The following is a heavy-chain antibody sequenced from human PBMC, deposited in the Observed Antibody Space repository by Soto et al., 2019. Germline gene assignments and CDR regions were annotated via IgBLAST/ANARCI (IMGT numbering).Heavy chain of an antibody. Sequence: XGSLGRSVAVSGFTVSAYWMHWVRQVPGKGLTWVSRISDDGSTATYADSVKGRFVISRDNAKNSLYLEMNTLRVDDSGLYYCARGPRVSSTGTGAHWGRGTLVTVSS. CDR3: ARGPRVSSTGTGAH. CDR1: GFTVSAYW. V-gene: IGHV3-74*01. CDR2: ISDDGSTA. J-gene: IGHJ4*02. D-gene: IGHD1-1*01.